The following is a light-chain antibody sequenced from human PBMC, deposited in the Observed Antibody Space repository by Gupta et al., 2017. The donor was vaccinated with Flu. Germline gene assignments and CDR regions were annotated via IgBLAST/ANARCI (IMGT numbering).Light chain of an antibody. CDR3: QVWNDSSDTCV. V-gene: IGLV3-21*03. Sequence: KITRSTTAGYVIGKKNVHWYRQNPGQAPVMLIYDDSSRASGVPERFSGSNSGSTATLTISRVQAGDEADYYCQVWNDSSDTCVFGGGTKVTVL. CDR2: DDS. CDR1: VIGKKN. J-gene: IGLJ1*01.